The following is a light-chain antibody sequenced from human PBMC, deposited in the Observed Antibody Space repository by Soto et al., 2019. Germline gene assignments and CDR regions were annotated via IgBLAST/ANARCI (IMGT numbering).Light chain of an antibody. V-gene: IGKV1-5*01. CDR1: QTISSW. CDR3: QQHNSSPWT. Sequence: DIPMTQSPSTLSASVGDRVTITCRASQTISSWLAWYQQKPGKAPKLLIFDASSLESAVPSRFSGSGSGTEFTLTIRNLQPDDFATYYCQQHNSSPWTFGQGTKVEIK. J-gene: IGKJ1*01. CDR2: DAS.